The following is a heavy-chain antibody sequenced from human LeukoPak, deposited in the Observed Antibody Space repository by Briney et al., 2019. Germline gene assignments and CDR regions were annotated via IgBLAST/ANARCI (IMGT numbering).Heavy chain of an antibody. CDR3: ARESGYHGSGFDP. J-gene: IGHJ5*02. CDR1: GFTFSSYA. D-gene: IGHD3-10*01. V-gene: IGHV3-23*01. Sequence: GGSLRLSCAASGFTFSSYAMNWVRQAPGKGLEWVSGISGSGGSTYYADSVKGRFTISRDNSKNTMYLQMNSLRDEDTAVYYCARESGYHGSGFDPWGQGTLVTVSS. CDR2: ISGSGGST.